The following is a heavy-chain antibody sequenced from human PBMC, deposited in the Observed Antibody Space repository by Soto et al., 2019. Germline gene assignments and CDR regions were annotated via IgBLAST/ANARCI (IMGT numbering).Heavy chain of an antibody. V-gene: IGHV1-2*02. Sequence: ASVKVSCKASGYTFTGYYMHCVRQAPGQGLEWMGWINPNSGGTNYAQKFQGRVTMTRDTSISTAYMELSRLRSDDTAVYYCARAGGYSYGHRRLWFDPWGQGTLVTVSS. J-gene: IGHJ5*02. CDR2: INPNSGGT. CDR3: ARAGGYSYGHRRLWFDP. D-gene: IGHD5-18*01. CDR1: GYTFTGYY.